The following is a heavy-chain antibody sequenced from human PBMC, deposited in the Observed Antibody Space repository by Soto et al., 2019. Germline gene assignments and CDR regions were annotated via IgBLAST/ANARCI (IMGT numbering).Heavy chain of an antibody. Sequence: QVQLVQSGAEVKKPGASVKVSCKASGYTFTNYYMHWVRQAPGQGLEWMGVINPSGGSTTYAQKFQGRVTMTRDTSTSTVYMELSSLRSEDTTVYYCAREGSNYYGMDVWGQGTTVTVSS. CDR2: INPSGGST. J-gene: IGHJ6*02. CDR3: AREGSNYYGMDV. V-gene: IGHV1-46*01. CDR1: GYTFTNYY.